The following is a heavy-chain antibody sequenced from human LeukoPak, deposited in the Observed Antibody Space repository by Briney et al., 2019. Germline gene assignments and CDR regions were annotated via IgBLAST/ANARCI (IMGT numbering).Heavy chain of an antibody. V-gene: IGHV3-48*02. CDR2: ISSSSSTI. D-gene: IGHD3-22*01. CDR1: GFTFSSYS. CDR3: ARGHHYYDSSGYYNPVYSRPRGKGYFDY. J-gene: IGHJ4*02. Sequence: PGGSLRLSCAASGFTFSSYSMNWVRQAPGKGLEWVSYISSSSSTIYYADSVKGRFTISRDNAKNSLYLQMNSLRDEDTAVYYCARGHHYYDSSGYYNPVYSRPRGKGYFDYWGQGTLVTVSS.